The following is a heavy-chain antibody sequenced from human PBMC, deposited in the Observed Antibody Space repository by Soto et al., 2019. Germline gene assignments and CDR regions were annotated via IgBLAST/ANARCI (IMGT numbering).Heavy chain of an antibody. V-gene: IGHV3-23*01. CDR2: ISGSGGST. Sequence: EVQLLESGGGFVQPGGSLRLSCAASGFTFSSYAMSWVRQAPGKGLEWVSAISGSGGSTYYADSVKGRFTISRDNSKNTLYLQMNSLRAEDTAVYYCAKLQLVKGGMKLPLRSFDYWGQGTLVTVSS. CDR1: GFTFSSYA. D-gene: IGHD2-15*01. J-gene: IGHJ4*02. CDR3: AKLQLVKGGMKLPLRSFDY.